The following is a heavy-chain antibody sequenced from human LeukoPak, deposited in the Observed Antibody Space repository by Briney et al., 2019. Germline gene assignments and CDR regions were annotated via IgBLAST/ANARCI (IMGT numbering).Heavy chain of an antibody. J-gene: IGHJ5*02. D-gene: IGHD3-10*01. V-gene: IGHV4-34*01. CDR1: GGSFSGYY. CDR3: ARTRLEGWFGELLFPGWFDP. CDR2: INHSGST. Sequence: SETLSLTCAVYGGSFSGYYWSWIRQPPGKGLEWIGEINHSGSTNYNPSLKSRVTISVDTSKNQFSLKLSSVTAADTAVYYCARTRLEGWFGELLFPGWFDPWGQGTLVTVSS.